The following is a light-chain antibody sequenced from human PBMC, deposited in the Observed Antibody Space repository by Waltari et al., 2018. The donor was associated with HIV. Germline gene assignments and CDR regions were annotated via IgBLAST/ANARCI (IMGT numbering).Light chain of an antibody. CDR2: RND. Sequence: SVLTQPPSASGTPGQRVTISCSGSPPNIGSTHVFWYQHLPGTAPKLLIHRNDQRPSGVPDRFSASTSGTSASLAISGLRSEDEADYYCVAWDDSLRGVLFGGGTKVAVL. V-gene: IGLV1-47*01. CDR1: PPNIGSTH. J-gene: IGLJ2*01. CDR3: VAWDDSLRGVL.